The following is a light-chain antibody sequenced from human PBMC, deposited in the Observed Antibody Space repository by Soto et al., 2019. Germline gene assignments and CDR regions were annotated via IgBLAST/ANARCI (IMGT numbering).Light chain of an antibody. CDR3: QHYNSYSEA. CDR1: QSISSW. CDR2: KAS. V-gene: IGKV1-5*03. Sequence: DIRMTQSPSSLSASVRDRVTVTCRASQSISSWLAWYQQKPGKAPKLLIYKASTLKSGVPSTFSGSGSGTEFTLTISSLQPDDFATYYCQHYNSYSEAFGQGTKVDI. J-gene: IGKJ1*01.